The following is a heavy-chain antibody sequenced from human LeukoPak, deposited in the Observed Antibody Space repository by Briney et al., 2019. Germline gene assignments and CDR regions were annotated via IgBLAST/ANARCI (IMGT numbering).Heavy chain of an antibody. Sequence: PGGSLRLSCAASGFTFRNYGMHWVRQAPGNGLEWVAVVSYDGKNTYYVDSVKGRFTVSRDNSKNTLYLQMNSLRVEDTAVYYCANLRGNNWYIEYWGQGTLVTVSS. CDR2: VSYDGKNT. CDR3: ANLRGNNWYIEY. D-gene: IGHD1-1*01. J-gene: IGHJ4*02. V-gene: IGHV3-30*18. CDR1: GFTFRNYG.